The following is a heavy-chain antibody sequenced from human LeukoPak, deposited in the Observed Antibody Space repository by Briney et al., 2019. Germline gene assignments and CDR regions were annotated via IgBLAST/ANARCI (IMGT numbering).Heavy chain of an antibody. Sequence: SETLSLTCTVSGGSISSYYWSWIRQPPGKGLEWIGYISSSGTTYYKPSLKSRASISPDTSKNDFSLKLSSVTAADTAVYYCARAWGVIRSLDYWGQGTLVTVSS. D-gene: IGHD3-10*01. J-gene: IGHJ4*02. CDR3: ARAWGVIRSLDY. V-gene: IGHV4-4*09. CDR1: GGSISSYY. CDR2: ISSSGTT.